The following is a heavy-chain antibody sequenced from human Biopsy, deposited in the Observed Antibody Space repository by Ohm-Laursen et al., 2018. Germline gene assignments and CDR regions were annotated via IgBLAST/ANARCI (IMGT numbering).Heavy chain of an antibody. CDR2: IYTSGIT. CDR1: GKTFSDYY. V-gene: IGHV4-4*07. J-gene: IGHJ5*02. D-gene: IGHD1-14*01. CDR3: ARDRDRRGWFDP. Sequence: TLSLTCEVYGKTFSDYYWSWIRQPAGKGLEWIEQIYTSGITNYNPSLKSRVTMSVDTSKNKFSLRVSSVTAADTAVYYCARDRDRRGWFDPWGQGTLVTVSS.